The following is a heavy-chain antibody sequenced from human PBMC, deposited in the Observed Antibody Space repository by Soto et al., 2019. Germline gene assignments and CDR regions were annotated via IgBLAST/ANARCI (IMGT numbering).Heavy chain of an antibody. CDR2: ISGSGSST. D-gene: IGHD5-12*01. Sequence: EVPLLESGGGLVQPGGSLRLSCAASGFSFSGYGMSWVRQAPGQGLEWVSAISGSGSSTYYSDSVRGRFTISRDNSKNALYLQMNSLRAEDTAVYFCAKASKGYTGYDLDYWGQGTLVAVSP. V-gene: IGHV3-23*01. J-gene: IGHJ4*02. CDR3: AKASKGYTGYDLDY. CDR1: GFSFSGYG.